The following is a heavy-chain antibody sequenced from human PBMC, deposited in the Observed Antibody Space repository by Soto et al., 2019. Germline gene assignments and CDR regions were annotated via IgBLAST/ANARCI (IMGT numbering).Heavy chain of an antibody. CDR2: IYYSGST. J-gene: IGHJ6*02. CDR1: GGSISSGGYY. Sequence: SETLSLTCTVSGGSISSGGYYWSWIRQHPGKGLEWIGYIYYSGSTYYNPSLKSRVTISVDTSKNQFSLKLSSVTAADTAVYYCASEPVVVPAVILGGGYYGMDVWGQGTTVTVSS. V-gene: IGHV4-31*03. D-gene: IGHD2-2*02. CDR3: ASEPVVVPAVILGGGYYGMDV.